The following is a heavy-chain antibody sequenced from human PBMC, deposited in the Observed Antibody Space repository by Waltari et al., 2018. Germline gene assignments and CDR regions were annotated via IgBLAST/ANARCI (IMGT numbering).Heavy chain of an antibody. D-gene: IGHD3-10*01. J-gene: IGHJ4*02. CDR1: GFTFDDYA. CDR2: ISWNSGSI. CDR3: AKETNYYGSGSYGGPPDY. Sequence: EVQLVESGGGLVQPGRSLRLSCAASGFTFDDYAMHWVRQATGKGLEWVSGISWNSGSIGYADSVKGRFTISRDNAKNSLYLQMNSLRAEDTALYYCAKETNYYGSGSYGGPPDYWGQGTLVTVSS. V-gene: IGHV3-9*01.